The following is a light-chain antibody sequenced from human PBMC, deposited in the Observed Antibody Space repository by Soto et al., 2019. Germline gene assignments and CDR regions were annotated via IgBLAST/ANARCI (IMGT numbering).Light chain of an antibody. CDR1: QGISSY. V-gene: IGKV1-9*01. Sequence: DIQLTQSPSFLSASVGDRVTITCRASQGISSYLAWYQQKPGKAPNLLIFGASILQSGVPSRFSGSGSGTEFTLTISSLQPEDFATYYCQQLNSYSIFTFGPGTTVDI. J-gene: IGKJ3*01. CDR2: GAS. CDR3: QQLNSYSIFT.